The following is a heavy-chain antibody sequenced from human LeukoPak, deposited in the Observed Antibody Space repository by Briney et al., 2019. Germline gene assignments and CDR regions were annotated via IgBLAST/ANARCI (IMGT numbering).Heavy chain of an antibody. V-gene: IGHV1-2*02. J-gene: IGHJ6*03. CDR2: ISSNNGGT. Sequence: ASVKVSCKASGYTFNDYNIHWVRQAPGQGLEWMGFISSNNGGTNCAQNFQGRVTMTRDTSISTAYMELSRLRSDDTAVYYCARGAFGEWHGLYYMDVWGKGTTVTISS. CDR3: ARGAFGEWHGLYYMDV. D-gene: IGHD3-10*01. CDR1: GYTFNDYN.